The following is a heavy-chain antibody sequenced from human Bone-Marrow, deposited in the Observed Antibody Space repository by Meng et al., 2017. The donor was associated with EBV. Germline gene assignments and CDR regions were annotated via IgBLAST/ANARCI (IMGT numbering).Heavy chain of an antibody. CDR3: ARGRGYSSPNFDY. J-gene: IGHJ4*02. D-gene: IGHD6-13*01. Sequence: VPVQQLAAILFTPSAPLSLSCAVHGGSFSGYYGGRIRQPPGKGLEWIGEINHSGSTNYNPSLTSRVTISVDTSKNQFSLKLSSVTAADTAVYYCARGRGYSSPNFDYWGQGTLVTVSS. V-gene: IGHV4-34*01. CDR2: INHSGST. CDR1: GGSFSGYY.